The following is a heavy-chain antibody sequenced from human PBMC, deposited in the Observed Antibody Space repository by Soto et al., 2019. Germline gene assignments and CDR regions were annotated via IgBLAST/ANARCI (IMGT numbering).Heavy chain of an antibody. J-gene: IGHJ6*02. CDR3: ARGLVIRPYYYHGMDV. Sequence: PSETLSLTCTVSGGSISSGDYFWSWIRQSPGKGLEWIGYISSIGSTYYNTSLKSRVSVSRDTSKKQFSLKLSSVTTTDTAVYYCARGLVIRPYYYHGMDVWGQGTTVTVSS. CDR1: GGSISSGDYF. D-gene: IGHD3-9*01. CDR2: ISSIGST. V-gene: IGHV4-30-4*01.